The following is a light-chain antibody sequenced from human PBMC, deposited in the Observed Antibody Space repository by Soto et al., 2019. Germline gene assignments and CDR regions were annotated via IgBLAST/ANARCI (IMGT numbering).Light chain of an antibody. J-gene: IGKJ1*01. CDR2: GAS. CDR3: QQYNKGPVT. Sequence: EIVLTQSPGTLSLSPGERATLSCRASQSISRNLAWYQQKVGQAPRLLIYGASTRATGIAARFSGSGSGTEFTLTISSLQSEDFGVYYCQQYNKGPVTFGQGTKG. CDR1: QSISRN. V-gene: IGKV3-15*01.